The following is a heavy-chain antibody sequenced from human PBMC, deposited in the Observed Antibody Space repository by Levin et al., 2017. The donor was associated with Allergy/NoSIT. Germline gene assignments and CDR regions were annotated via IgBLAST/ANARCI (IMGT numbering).Heavy chain of an antibody. Sequence: ASVKVSCKASGYTFTSEDINWVRQATGQGIEWMGWMNPNSGNTGYAQKFQGRVTMTRSTSISTAYMELSSLRSEDTAVYYCAKYNTRGYVDYWGQGTLVTVSS. CDR3: AKYNTRGYVDY. CDR1: GYTFTSED. CDR2: MNPNSGNT. J-gene: IGHJ4*02. D-gene: IGHD3-10*01. V-gene: IGHV1-8*01.